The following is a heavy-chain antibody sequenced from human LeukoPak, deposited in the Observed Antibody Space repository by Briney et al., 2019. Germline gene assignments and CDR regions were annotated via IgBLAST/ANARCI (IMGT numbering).Heavy chain of an antibody. CDR1: GFTFSISW. V-gene: IGHV3-7*01. CDR3: ARDAGWGYYDL. Sequence: PGGSLRLSCVASGFTFSISWVTWVRQAPGKGLEWVANIDKHGNGNYYVDSVKGRFAISRDYATNSVFLQMNSLRAEDTSVYYCARDAGWGYYDLWGQGTPVTVSS. J-gene: IGHJ4*02. CDR2: IDKHGNGN. D-gene: IGHD1-26*01.